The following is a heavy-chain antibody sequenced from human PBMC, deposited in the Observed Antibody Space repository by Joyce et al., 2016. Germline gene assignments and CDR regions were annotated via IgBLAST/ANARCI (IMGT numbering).Heavy chain of an antibody. Sequence: QITLKESGPTLVKPTQTLTLTCSFSGFSLSTVGVGVAWILQPPGKALEWLALIYWNDDTRYSPSLKSRLTITRDTSKDQVVLTMTNMDPLDTATYFCAHRPLTHAGVFDYWGQGTLVTVSS. V-gene: IGHV2-5*01. J-gene: IGHJ4*02. CDR1: GFSLSTVGVG. D-gene: IGHD3-9*01. CDR3: AHRPLTHAGVFDY. CDR2: IYWNDDT.